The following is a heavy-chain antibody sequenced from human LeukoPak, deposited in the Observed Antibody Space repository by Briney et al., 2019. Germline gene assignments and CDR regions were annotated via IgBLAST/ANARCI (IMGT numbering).Heavy chain of an antibody. V-gene: IGHV3-30*02. CDR2: IRYDGSNK. CDR1: GFTFSSYG. CDR3: AREVEVVPAARAFDI. J-gene: IGHJ3*02. Sequence: PGGSLRLSCAASGFTFSSYGMHWVRQAPGKGLEWVAFIRYDGSNKYYADSVKGRFTITRDNAKNSLYLQMNSLRAEDTAVYYCAREVEVVPAARAFDIWGQGTMVTVSS. D-gene: IGHD2-2*01.